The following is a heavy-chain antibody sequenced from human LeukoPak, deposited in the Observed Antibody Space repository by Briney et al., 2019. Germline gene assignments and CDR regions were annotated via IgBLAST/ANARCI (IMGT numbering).Heavy chain of an antibody. CDR2: FDPADGET. Sequence: ASVKVSCKVSGYTLTELSMHWVRQAPGKGLEWMGGFDPADGETSYAQKFQGRVTMTEDTSTDTAYMELSSLRSEDTAVYYCATEVGSNNWFDPWGQGTLVTVSS. CDR1: GYTLTELS. CDR3: ATEVGSNNWFDP. J-gene: IGHJ5*02. D-gene: IGHD1-26*01. V-gene: IGHV1-24*01.